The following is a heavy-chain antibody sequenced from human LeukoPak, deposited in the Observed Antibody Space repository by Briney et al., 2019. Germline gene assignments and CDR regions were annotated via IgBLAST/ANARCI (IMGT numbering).Heavy chain of an antibody. V-gene: IGHV3-7*03. CDR1: GFTFSSFW. D-gene: IGHD4-17*01. CDR3: ARAMTTVTEIDY. CDR2: IKEDGSQR. J-gene: IGHJ4*02. Sequence: GGSLRLSCAASGFTFSSFWMSWVRQAPGKGLEWVANIKEDGSQRYYVNSVKGRFTISRDNAKNSLYLQMSSLRAEDTALYYCARAMTTVTEIDYWGQGTLVTVSS.